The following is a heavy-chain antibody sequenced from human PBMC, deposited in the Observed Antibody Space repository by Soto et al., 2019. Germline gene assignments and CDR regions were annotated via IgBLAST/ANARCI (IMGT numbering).Heavy chain of an antibody. J-gene: IGHJ3*02. D-gene: IGHD4-17*01. Sequence: QVQLQESGPGLVKPSETLSLTCTVSGGSISSYYWRWIRQPPGKGLEWIGYIFYSGSTNYNPSLKSRVTKSVAPYKSQLSLNLSSVTAADTAVYYCARRYGSAFDIWGHGTMVTVSS. CDR3: ARRYGSAFDI. V-gene: IGHV4-59*01. CDR1: GGSISSYY. CDR2: IFYSGST.